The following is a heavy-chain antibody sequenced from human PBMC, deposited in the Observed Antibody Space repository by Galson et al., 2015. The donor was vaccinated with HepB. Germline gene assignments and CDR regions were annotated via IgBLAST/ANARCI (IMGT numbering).Heavy chain of an antibody. CDR3: ARTPTRAATVYYFYGMDV. Sequence: SLRLSCAVSGFTFSSYGMHWVRQAPGEGLEWVAFIWHDGSNKYYADSVKGRFTISRDNYKNTLYLQMKSLRAEDTAVYYCARTPTRAATVYYFYGMDVWGPGTTVTVSS. D-gene: IGHD5-18*01. V-gene: IGHV3-33*01. CDR2: IWHDGSNK. CDR1: GFTFSSYG. J-gene: IGHJ6*02.